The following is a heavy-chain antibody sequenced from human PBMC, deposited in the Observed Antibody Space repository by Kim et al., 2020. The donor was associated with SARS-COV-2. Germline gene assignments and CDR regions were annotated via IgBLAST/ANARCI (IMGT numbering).Heavy chain of an antibody. D-gene: IGHD6-13*01. CDR1: GFTFSTYG. V-gene: IGHV3-33*01. Sequence: GGSLRLSCAASGFTFSTYGMDWVRQAPGKGLEWVAVIWYDGSNKYYADSVKGRFTISRDNSKNTLYLQMNSLRAEDTAVYYCARAPYSSSSDPVDYWGQG. CDR3: ARAPYSSSSDPVDY. CDR2: IWYDGSNK. J-gene: IGHJ4*02.